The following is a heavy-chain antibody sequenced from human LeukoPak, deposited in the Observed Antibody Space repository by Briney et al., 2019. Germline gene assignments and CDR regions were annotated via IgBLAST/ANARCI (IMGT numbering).Heavy chain of an antibody. V-gene: IGHV4-34*01. J-gene: IGHJ4*02. CDR2: INHRGST. D-gene: IGHD6-19*01. CDR3: AGKAVAGPYFDY. Sequence: WVRQPPGKGLEWIGEINHRGSTNYNPSLKSRVSISVDTSKNQFSLKLTSVTAADTAVYYCAGKAVAGPYFDYWGQGTLVTVSS.